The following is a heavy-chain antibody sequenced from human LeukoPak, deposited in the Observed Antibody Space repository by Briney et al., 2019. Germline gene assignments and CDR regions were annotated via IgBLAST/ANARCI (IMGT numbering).Heavy chain of an antibody. Sequence: GGSLRLSCAASGFTFSTYAMSWVRQAPGKGLEWVSGIISAGNTYYADSVKGRFTISRDNTKSALYLQMNSLRAEDTAVYYCAKTRATSDWNFIDYWGQGTLVTASS. CDR2: IISAGNT. V-gene: IGHV3-23*01. J-gene: IGHJ4*02. CDR3: AKTRATSDWNFIDY. CDR1: GFTFSTYA. D-gene: IGHD6-19*01.